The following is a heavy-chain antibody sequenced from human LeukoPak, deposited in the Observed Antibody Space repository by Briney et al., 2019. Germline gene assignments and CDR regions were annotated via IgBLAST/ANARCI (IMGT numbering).Heavy chain of an antibody. CDR1: GFSFSSYD. Sequence: GGSLRDSRAASGFSFSSYDMHWVRQAPGKGLEWVAVIWYDGSNKYYADSVKGRFTISRDNSKNTLYLQVNSLRAEDTAVYYCARDRGGDGINLYFDYWGQGTRVTVSS. D-gene: IGHD5-24*01. CDR2: IWYDGSNK. J-gene: IGHJ4*02. CDR3: ARDRGGDGINLYFDY. V-gene: IGHV3-33*01.